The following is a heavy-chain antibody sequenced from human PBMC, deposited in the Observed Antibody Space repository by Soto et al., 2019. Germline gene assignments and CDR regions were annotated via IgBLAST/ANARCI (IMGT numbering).Heavy chain of an antibody. V-gene: IGHV4-31*03. J-gene: IGHJ5*02. Sequence: QVQLQESGPGLVKPSQTLSLTCTVSGGSFSSGAYHWSWVRQHPGQGLELIASISYRGITYSNPSLKSRLSMSVDTSKNQYSLNLTSVTAADTAVYHCARMSATGTRWFDPWGQGTLVTVSS. CDR2: ISYRGIT. CDR3: ARMSATGTRWFDP. CDR1: GGSFSSGAYH. D-gene: IGHD6-13*01.